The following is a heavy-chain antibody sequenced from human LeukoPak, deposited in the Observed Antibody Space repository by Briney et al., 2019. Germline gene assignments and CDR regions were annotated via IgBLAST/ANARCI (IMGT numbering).Heavy chain of an antibody. V-gene: IGHV3-23*01. CDR2: ISGSGGST. CDR3: AKFRFDY. Sequence: QPSETLSLTCTVSGGSISSYYWSWIRQPPGKGLEWVSAISGSGGSTYYADSVKGRFTISRDNSKNTLYLQMNSLRAEDTAVYYCAKFRFDYWGQGTLVTVSS. CDR1: GGSISSYY. J-gene: IGHJ4*02.